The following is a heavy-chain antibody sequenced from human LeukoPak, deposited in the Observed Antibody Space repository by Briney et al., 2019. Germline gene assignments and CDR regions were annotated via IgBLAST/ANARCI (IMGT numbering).Heavy chain of an antibody. D-gene: IGHD5-24*01. CDR1: GFTFSSYG. CDR2: ISYDGSNK. J-gene: IGHJ4*02. CDR3: AKDWHREYGYNEIGYFDS. V-gene: IGHV3-30*18. Sequence: GRSLRLSCAASGFTFSSYGMHWVRQAPGKGLEWVAVISYDGSNKYYADSVKGRFTISRDNSKNTLYLQMNSLRAEDTAVYYCAKDWHREYGYNEIGYFDSWGQGTLVTVSS.